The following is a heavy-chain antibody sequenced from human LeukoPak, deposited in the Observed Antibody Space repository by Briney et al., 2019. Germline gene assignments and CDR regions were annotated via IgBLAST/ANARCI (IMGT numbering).Heavy chain of an antibody. J-gene: IGHJ5*02. CDR2: ISYDGSNK. CDR1: GFTFSSYG. CDR3: AKHSSCMLCPGRFDP. V-gene: IGHV3-30*18. D-gene: IGHD2-8*01. Sequence: GGSLRLSCAASGFTFSSYGMHWVRQAPGKGLEWVAVISYDGSNKYYADSVKGRFTISRDNSKNTLYLQMNSLRAEDTAVYYCAKHSSCMLCPGRFDPWGQGTLVTVSS.